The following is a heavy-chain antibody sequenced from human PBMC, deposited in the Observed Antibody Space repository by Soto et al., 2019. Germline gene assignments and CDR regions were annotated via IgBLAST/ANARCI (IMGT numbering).Heavy chain of an antibody. V-gene: IGHV3-74*01. J-gene: IGHJ4*02. D-gene: IGHD3-10*01. Sequence: EVRLVESGGGLVQPGGSLRLSCAASGFTLSRHRMHWVRHAPGKGLLWLSRISGDGSNTNNADSVKGRFTSSRDNPKNTLYLQLNSLRLEDTAVYFCARGGPYASRSSYFDNWGQGVRVTVST. CDR1: GFTLSRHR. CDR2: ISGDGSNT. CDR3: ARGGPYASRSSYFDN.